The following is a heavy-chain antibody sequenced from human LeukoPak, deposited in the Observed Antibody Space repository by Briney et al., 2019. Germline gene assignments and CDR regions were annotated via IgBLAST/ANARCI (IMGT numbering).Heavy chain of an antibody. CDR2: IYYFGNA. Sequence: SETLSLTCSVSGGSITTRRYYWGWIRQSPEKGLEWIGSIYYFGNAYYRPSLGSRATISIDASKNQISLRLTSVTATDTAVYYCATHAEGSFESWGQGTPVTVSS. CDR1: GGSITTRRYY. D-gene: IGHD3-10*01. J-gene: IGHJ4*02. V-gene: IGHV4-39*01. CDR3: ATHAEGSFES.